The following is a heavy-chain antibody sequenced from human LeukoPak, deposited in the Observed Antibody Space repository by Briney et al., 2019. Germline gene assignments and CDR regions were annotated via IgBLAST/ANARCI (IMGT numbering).Heavy chain of an antibody. CDR2: ISSSSSYI. D-gene: IGHD5-12*01. J-gene: IGHJ4*02. Sequence: GGSLRLSCAASGFTFSSYSTNWGRQAPGKGLEWGSSISSSSSYIYYADSVKGRFTISRDNAKNSLYLQMNSLRAEDTAVYYCARGDSGYDWLPFDYWGQGTLATVSS. V-gene: IGHV3-21*01. CDR1: GFTFSSYS. CDR3: ARGDSGYDWLPFDY.